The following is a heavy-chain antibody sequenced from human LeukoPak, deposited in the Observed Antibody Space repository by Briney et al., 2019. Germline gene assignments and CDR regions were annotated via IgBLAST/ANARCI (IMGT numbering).Heavy chain of an antibody. CDR3: ARAAYSGSYHSDY. CDR2: IYYSGSP. V-gene: IGHV4-61*01. J-gene: IGHJ4*02. Sequence: SETLSLTCTVSGGSVNSGSYYWNWIRQPPGKGLEWIGYIYYSGSPNYNPSLKSRVTISVGTSKNQFSLKLSSVTAADTAVYYCARAAYSGSYHSDYWGQGTLVTVSS. D-gene: IGHD1-26*01. CDR1: GGSVNSGSYY.